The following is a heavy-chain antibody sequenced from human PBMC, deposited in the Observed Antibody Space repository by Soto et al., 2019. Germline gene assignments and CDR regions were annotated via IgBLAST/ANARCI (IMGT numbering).Heavy chain of an antibody. CDR2: ISYDGSNK. D-gene: IGHD2-15*01. V-gene: IGHV3-30*18. CDR3: AKAREVVVAPTPTIDY. CDR1: GFTFSSYG. J-gene: IGHJ4*02. Sequence: PGGSLRLSCAASGFTFSSYGMHWVRQAPGKGLEWVAVISYDGSNKYYADSVKGRFTISRDNSKNTLYLQMNSPRAEDTAVYYCAKAREVVVAPTPTIDYWGQGTLVTVSS.